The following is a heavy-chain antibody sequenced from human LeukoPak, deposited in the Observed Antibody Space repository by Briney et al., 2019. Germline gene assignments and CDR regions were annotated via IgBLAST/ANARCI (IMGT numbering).Heavy chain of an antibody. CDR2: TYSGGST. Sequence: GGSLRLSCAASGFTFSSNYMTWVRQAPGKGLEWVSVTYSGGSTYYSDSVKGRFTISRDNSKNTLYLQMNSLRADDTAVYYCARRAGAYSHPYDYWGQGTLVTVSS. D-gene: IGHD4/OR15-4a*01. CDR1: GFTFSSNY. CDR3: ARRAGAYSHPYDY. J-gene: IGHJ4*02. V-gene: IGHV3-66*04.